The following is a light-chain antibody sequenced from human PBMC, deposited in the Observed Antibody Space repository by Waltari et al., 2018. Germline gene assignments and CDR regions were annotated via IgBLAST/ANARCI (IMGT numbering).Light chain of an antibody. CDR1: ASNIGNNV. Sequence: QPVLTQPPSASGTPGHTVTISCSGGASNIGNNVVNWYQQLPGTAPKLVIYRNDLRPSGAPDRFSGSKSGTSASLAISGLQSEDEADYYCAAWDDSLNGRWVFGGGTKVTVL. CDR3: AAWDDSLNGRWV. CDR2: RND. V-gene: IGLV1-44*01. J-gene: IGLJ3*02.